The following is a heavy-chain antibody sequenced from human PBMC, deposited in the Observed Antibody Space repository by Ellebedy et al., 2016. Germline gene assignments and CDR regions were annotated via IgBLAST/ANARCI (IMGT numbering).Heavy chain of an antibody. Sequence: ASVKVSCKASGYTFTSYGISWVRQAPGQGLEWMGWISAYNGNTNYAQKLQGRVTMTTDTSTSTAYMELRSLRSDDTAVYYCAREGFYGSGSYRGTDYWGQGTLVTVSS. J-gene: IGHJ4*02. CDR3: AREGFYGSGSYRGTDY. CDR1: GYTFTSYG. D-gene: IGHD3-10*01. V-gene: IGHV1-18*01. CDR2: ISAYNGNT.